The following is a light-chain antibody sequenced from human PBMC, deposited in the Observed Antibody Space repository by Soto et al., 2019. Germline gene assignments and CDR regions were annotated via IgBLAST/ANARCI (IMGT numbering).Light chain of an antibody. CDR3: AAWDDSLYGNF. CDR2: DDN. CDR1: NSNIGSNA. Sequence: QAVVTQPPSVSGTPGQRVIISCSGSNSNIGSNAVHWYQQLPGAAPKLLIDDDNQRPSGVPDRFSGSKSGTSASLAISGLRSEDEADYYCAAWDDSLYGNFFRTGTKLTVL. J-gene: IGLJ1*01. V-gene: IGLV1-44*01.